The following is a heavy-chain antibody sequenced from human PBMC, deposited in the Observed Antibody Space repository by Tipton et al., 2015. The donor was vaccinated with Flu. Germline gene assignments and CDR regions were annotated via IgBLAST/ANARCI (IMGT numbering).Heavy chain of an antibody. Sequence: LRLSCSVSGSSIGGSYCWGWIRQPPRKGLQWIGNICPGSMYYNPSLKSRLTLSLDTSRIQFSLRLTSVTAADTAVYYCARTTYYYGSGSSDYWGQGTLVTVSS. CDR2: ICPGSM. V-gene: IGHV4-38-2*01. CDR1: GSSIGGSYC. J-gene: IGHJ4*02. D-gene: IGHD3-10*01. CDR3: ARTTYYYGSGSSDY.